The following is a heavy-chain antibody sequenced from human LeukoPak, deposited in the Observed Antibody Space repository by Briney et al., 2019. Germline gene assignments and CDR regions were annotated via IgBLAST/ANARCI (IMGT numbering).Heavy chain of an antibody. V-gene: IGHV3-9*01. J-gene: IGHJ6*02. CDR3: AKDVVAYYGMDV. Sequence: GRSLRLSCAASGFTFDDYAMHWVRQAPGKGLEWVSGISWNSGSIGHADSVRGRFTISRDNAKNSLYLQMNSLRAEDTALYYCAKDVVAYYGMDVWGQGTTVTVSS. CDR2: ISWNSGSI. CDR1: GFTFDDYA. D-gene: IGHD2-15*01.